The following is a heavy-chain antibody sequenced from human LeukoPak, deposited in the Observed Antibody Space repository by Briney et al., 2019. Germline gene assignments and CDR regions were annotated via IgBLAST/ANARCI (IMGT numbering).Heavy chain of an antibody. Sequence: SETLSLTCTVSGGSISSGGYYWSWIRQHPGKGLEWIGYIYYGGSTYYNPSLKSRVTISVDTSKNQFSLKLSSVTAADTAVYYCARGSGWYRGYFDYWGQGTLVTVSS. D-gene: IGHD6-19*01. V-gene: IGHV4-31*03. CDR3: ARGSGWYRGYFDY. CDR2: IYYGGST. J-gene: IGHJ4*02. CDR1: GGSISSGGYY.